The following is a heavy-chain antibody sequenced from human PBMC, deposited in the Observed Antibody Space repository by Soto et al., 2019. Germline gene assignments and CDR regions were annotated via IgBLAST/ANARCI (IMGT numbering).Heavy chain of an antibody. D-gene: IGHD5-12*01. CDR2: VWYDGGNK. V-gene: IGHV3-33*01. CDR1: GFTFSSYG. Sequence: QVQLVESGGGVVQPGRSLRLSCAASGFTFSSYGMHWVRQAPGKGLEWVALVWYDGGNKYYADSVKGRFTISRDNSKNTLYLQMNSLRDDDTAVYYCVRAARYSGNDYVYYYGMDVWGQGTTVTVSS. CDR3: VRAARYSGNDYVYYYGMDV. J-gene: IGHJ6*02.